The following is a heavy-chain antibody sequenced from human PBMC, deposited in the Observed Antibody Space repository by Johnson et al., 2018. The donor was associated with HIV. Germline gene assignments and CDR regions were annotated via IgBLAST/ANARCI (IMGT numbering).Heavy chain of an antibody. J-gene: IGHJ3*02. CDR3: AGLRAARPRSFDI. CDR2: VWYDGSNE. CDR1: GFTFSNYG. Sequence: QVQLVESGGGVVQPGRSLRLSCAASGFTFSNYGMHWVRHAPGKGLDWVAVVWYDGSNEYYADSVKGRFTISRDNSKNTLYLQMNSLRAEDTAVYYCAGLRAARPRSFDIWGQGTMVTVSS. D-gene: IGHD6-6*01. V-gene: IGHV3-33*01.